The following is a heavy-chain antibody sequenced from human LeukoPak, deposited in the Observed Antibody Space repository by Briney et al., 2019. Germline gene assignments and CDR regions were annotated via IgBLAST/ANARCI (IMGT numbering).Heavy chain of an antibody. J-gene: IGHJ4*02. D-gene: IGHD6-13*01. V-gene: IGHV3-43*02. Sequence: GGSLRLSCAASGFTFDDYAMHWVRQAPGKGLEWVSLISGDGGSTYYADSVKGRFTISRDNSKNTLYLQMNSLRAEDTAVYYCAGSIAAADDYWGQGTLVTVSS. CDR3: AGSIAAADDY. CDR2: ISGDGGST. CDR1: GFTFDDYA.